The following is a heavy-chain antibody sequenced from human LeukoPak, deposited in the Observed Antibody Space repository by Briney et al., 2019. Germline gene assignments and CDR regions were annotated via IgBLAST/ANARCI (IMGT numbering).Heavy chain of an antibody. D-gene: IGHD2-2*01. CDR3: ARVVVPAPPRHYYFDY. V-gene: IGHV1-2*02. J-gene: IGHJ4*02. CDR1: GYTFTGYY. CDR2: INPNSGGT. Sequence: ASVKVSCEASGYTFTGYYMHWVRQDPGQGLEWMGWINPNSGGTNYAQKFQGRVTMTRDTSISTAYMELRSLRSDDTAVYYCARVVVPAPPRHYYFDYWGQGTLVTVSS.